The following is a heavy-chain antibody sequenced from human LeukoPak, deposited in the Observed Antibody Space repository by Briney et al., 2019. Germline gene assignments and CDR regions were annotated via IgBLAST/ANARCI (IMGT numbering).Heavy chain of an antibody. D-gene: IGHD6-13*01. V-gene: IGHV3-64*01. Sequence: GGSLRLSCAASGFTFSGYAMHWVRQAPGKGLEYVSATSTNGGNTYYANSVKGRFTISRDNSKNMLYLQMGSLRADDMAVYYCARAVGNTWSFDYWGQGTLVTVPS. CDR1: GFTFSGYA. J-gene: IGHJ4*02. CDR2: TSTNGGNT. CDR3: ARAVGNTWSFDY.